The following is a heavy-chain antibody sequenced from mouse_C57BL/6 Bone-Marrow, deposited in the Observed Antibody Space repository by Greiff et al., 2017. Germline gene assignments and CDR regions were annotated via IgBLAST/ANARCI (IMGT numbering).Heavy chain of an antibody. J-gene: IGHJ4*01. CDR1: GYTFTSYW. Sequence: VQLQQSGTVLARPGASVKMSCPTSGYTFTSYWMHWVQQRPGQGLEWIGAIYPGNSDTSYNQTFKGKAKLTAVTSASTAYMELSSLTNEDSAVYYCTRSELFYAMDYWGQGTSVTVSS. V-gene: IGHV1-5*01. CDR3: TRSELFYAMDY. CDR2: IYPGNSDT.